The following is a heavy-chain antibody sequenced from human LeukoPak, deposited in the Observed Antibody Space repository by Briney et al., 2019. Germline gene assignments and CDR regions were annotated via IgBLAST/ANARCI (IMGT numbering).Heavy chain of an antibody. CDR1: GGSISSYY. Sequence: PSETLSLTCTVSGGSISSYYWSWIRQPPGKGLEWIGYIYYSGSTNYYPSLKSRVTITVDTSKNQFSLKLSSVTAADTAVYYCARHGRVSGWYYWGRGTLVTVSS. CDR3: ARHGRVSGWYY. V-gene: IGHV4-59*08. CDR2: IYYSGST. J-gene: IGHJ4*02. D-gene: IGHD6-19*01.